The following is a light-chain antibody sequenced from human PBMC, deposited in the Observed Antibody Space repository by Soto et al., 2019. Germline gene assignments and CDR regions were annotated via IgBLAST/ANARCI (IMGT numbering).Light chain of an antibody. J-gene: IGKJ2*01. Sequence: DIQMTQSPSSLSASVGDRVSVTCRASQTISTYLNWYQQKPWKAPRLLIYDASSLLSRVPSRFSGSGSGTDFTLTIASLQPEDFSTYYCQQCDSTPYTFGQGTKV. V-gene: IGKV1-39*01. CDR2: DAS. CDR1: QTISTY. CDR3: QQCDSTPYT.